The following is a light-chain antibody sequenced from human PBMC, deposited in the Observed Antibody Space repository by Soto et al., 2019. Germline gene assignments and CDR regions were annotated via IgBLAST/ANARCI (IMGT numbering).Light chain of an antibody. CDR3: QQYDNWWT. V-gene: IGKV3-15*01. Sequence: EIVMTQSPATLSVSPGERATLSCRASHSVSSNLAWYQQKPGQAPRLLIYDASTRATGIPVRFSGSGSGTEFTLTISSLQSDDFAVSYCQQYDNWWTFGQGARVEIK. J-gene: IGKJ1*01. CDR2: DAS. CDR1: HSVSSN.